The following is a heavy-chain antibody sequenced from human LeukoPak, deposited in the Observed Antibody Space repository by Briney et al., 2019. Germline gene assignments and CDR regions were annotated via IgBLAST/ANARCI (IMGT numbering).Heavy chain of an antibody. CDR1: GFTFDDYA. D-gene: IGHD4-17*01. J-gene: IGHJ6*02. CDR2: ISWNSGSI. V-gene: IGHV3-9*01. CDR3: AKDIYGDYGHYYYGMDV. Sequence: GGSLRLSCAASGFTFDDYAMHWVRQAPGKGLEWVSGISWNSGSIGYADSVKGRFTISRGNAKNSLYLQMNSLRAEDTALYYCAKDIYGDYGHYYYGMDVWGQGTTVTVSS.